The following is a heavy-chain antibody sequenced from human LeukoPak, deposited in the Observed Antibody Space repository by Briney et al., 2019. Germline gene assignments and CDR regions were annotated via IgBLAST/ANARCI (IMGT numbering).Heavy chain of an antibody. CDR3: ARENFMATSGTTFDI. J-gene: IGHJ3*02. CDR2: VSSSSTNK. Sequence: LGGSLRLSCAASGSTFSSYAMNWVRQAPGKGLEWVSSVSSSSTNKFYADSVKGRFTISRDDAKNSLYLQMNSLRVEDTAVYYCARENFMATSGTTFDIWGQGTMVSVSS. D-gene: IGHD1-1*01. V-gene: IGHV3-21*01. CDR1: GSTFSSYA.